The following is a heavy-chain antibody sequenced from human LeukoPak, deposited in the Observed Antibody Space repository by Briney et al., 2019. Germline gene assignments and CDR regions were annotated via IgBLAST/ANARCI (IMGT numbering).Heavy chain of an antibody. CDR1: SASITSSPYF. Sequence: SETLSLTCTVSSASITSSPYFWGWIRQSPGKGLEWIGSISYSGTTYYNPSLKSRVTISVDTSKNQFSLKLNSVTAADTAVYYCAREPSNYVWGSYRSSDAFDIWGQGTMVTVSS. J-gene: IGHJ3*02. D-gene: IGHD3-16*02. V-gene: IGHV4-39*07. CDR2: ISYSGTT. CDR3: AREPSNYVWGSYRSSDAFDI.